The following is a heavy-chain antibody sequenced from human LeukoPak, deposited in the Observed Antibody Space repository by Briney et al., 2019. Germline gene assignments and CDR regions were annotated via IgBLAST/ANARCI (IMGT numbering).Heavy chain of an antibody. CDR1: GFTFSSYG. Sequence: GGSLRLSCAASGFTFSSYGMHWVRQAPGKGLEWVAVISYDGSNKYYADSVKGRFTISRDNLENMVYLQMNSLRAEDTAIYYCANYPNQVVFFSWGQGTLVTVSS. D-gene: IGHD2-2*01. CDR2: ISYDGSNK. J-gene: IGHJ5*02. V-gene: IGHV3-30*18. CDR3: ANYPNQVVFFS.